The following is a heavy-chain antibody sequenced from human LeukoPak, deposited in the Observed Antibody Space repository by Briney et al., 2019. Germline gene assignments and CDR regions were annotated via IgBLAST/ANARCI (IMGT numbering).Heavy chain of an antibody. D-gene: IGHD3-22*01. Sequence: GESLKISRKGSGYRFTSYWIGWVRQMPGKGLEWMGIIYPGDSDTRYSPSFQGQVTISADKSIGTAYLQWSSLKASDTAMYYCARLGGYDSSGYYYGDFDYWGQGTLVTVSS. CDR1: GYRFTSYW. CDR3: ARLGGYDSSGYYYGDFDY. J-gene: IGHJ4*02. V-gene: IGHV5-51*01. CDR2: IYPGDSDT.